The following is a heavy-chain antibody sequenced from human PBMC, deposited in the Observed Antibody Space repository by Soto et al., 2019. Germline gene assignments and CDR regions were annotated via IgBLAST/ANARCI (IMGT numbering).Heavy chain of an antibody. V-gene: IGHV4-39*01. CDR2: IYYSGST. CDR1: GGSIRSSSYY. CDR3: ARQDDFWSGYYSTYYYYYGMDV. D-gene: IGHD3-3*01. J-gene: IGHJ6*02. Sequence: PSETLSLTCTVSGGSIRSSSYYWGWIRQPPGKGLEWIGSIYYSGSTYYNPSLKSRVTISVDTSKNQFSLKLSSVTAADTAVYYCARQDDFWSGYYSTYYYYYGMDVWGQGTTVT.